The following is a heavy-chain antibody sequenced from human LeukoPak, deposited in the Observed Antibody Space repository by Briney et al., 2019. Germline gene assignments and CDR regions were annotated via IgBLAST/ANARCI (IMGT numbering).Heavy chain of an antibody. CDR3: AREYSSGWYSAYYYYMDV. CDR2: IYPSGST. CDR1: GGSISSYY. D-gene: IGHD6-19*01. V-gene: IGHV4-4*07. J-gene: IGHJ6*03. Sequence: SGTLSLTCSVSGGSISSYYWSWIRQAAGKGLEWIGRIYPSGSTNYNPSLKSRVTMSVDMSKNQFSLKLSSVTAADTAVYYCAREYSSGWYSAYYYYMDVWGKGTTVTISS.